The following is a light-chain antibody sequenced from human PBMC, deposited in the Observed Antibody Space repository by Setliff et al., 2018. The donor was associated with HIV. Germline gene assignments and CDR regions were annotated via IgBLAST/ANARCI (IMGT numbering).Light chain of an antibody. CDR3: CSYAGTNTHV. J-gene: IGLJ1*01. V-gene: IGLV2-23*02. CDR2: EIN. CDR1: SSDVGAYNL. Sequence: QSVLAQPASVSGSPGESITISCTGSSSDVGAYNLVSWYQQYPDKAPKLLIFEINKRPSGLSYRFSGPKSGNTAYLTISGLQAEDEADYYCCSYAGTNTHVFGSGTKVTVL.